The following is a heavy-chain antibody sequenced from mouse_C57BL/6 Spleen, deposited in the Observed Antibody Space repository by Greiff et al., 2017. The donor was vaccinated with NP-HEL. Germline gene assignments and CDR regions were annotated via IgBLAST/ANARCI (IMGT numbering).Heavy chain of an antibody. CDR3: ARAGTRDYFDY. J-gene: IGHJ2*01. Sequence: DVKLQESGPGLVKPSQSLSLTCSVTGYSITSGYYWNWIRQFPGNKLEWMGYISYDGSNNYNPSLKNRISITRDTSKNQFFLKLNSVTTEDTATYYCARAGTRDYFDYWGQGTTLTVSS. CDR1: GYSITSGYY. V-gene: IGHV3-6*01. D-gene: IGHD3-3*01. CDR2: ISYDGSN.